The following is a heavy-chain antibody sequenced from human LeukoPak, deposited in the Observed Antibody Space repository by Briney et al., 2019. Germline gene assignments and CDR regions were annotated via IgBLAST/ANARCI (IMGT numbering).Heavy chain of an antibody. J-gene: IGHJ1*01. D-gene: IGHD2-15*01. CDR3: VSEVVVVAATPRMVH. CDR1: GYTFTGYY. CDR2: IIPILGIA. Sequence: SVKVSCKASGYTFTGYYMHWVRQAPGQGLEWMGRIIPILGIANYAQKFQGRVTITADKSTSTAYMELSSLRSEDTAVYYCVSEVVVVAATPRMVHWGQGTLVTVSS. V-gene: IGHV1-69*02.